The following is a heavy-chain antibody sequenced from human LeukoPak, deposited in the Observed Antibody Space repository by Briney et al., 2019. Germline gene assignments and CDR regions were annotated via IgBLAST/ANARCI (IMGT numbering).Heavy chain of an antibody. CDR1: GGSISSSSYY. J-gene: IGHJ4*02. V-gene: IGHV4-39*01. CDR3: ARHGDTAMVPYYFDY. CDR2: IYYSGST. Sequence: SETLSLTCTVAGGSISSSSYYWGWIRQPPGKGLEWIGSIYYSGSTYYNPSLKSRVTISVDTSKNQFSLKLSSVTAADTAVYYCARHGDTAMVPYYFDYWGQGTLVTVYS. D-gene: IGHD5-18*01.